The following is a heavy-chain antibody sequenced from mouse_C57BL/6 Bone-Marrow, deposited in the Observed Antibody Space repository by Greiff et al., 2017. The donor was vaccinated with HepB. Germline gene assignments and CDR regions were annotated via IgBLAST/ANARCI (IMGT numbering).Heavy chain of an antibody. CDR3: ARAYDGYLYYYAMDY. J-gene: IGHJ4*01. CDR1: GYSFTGYY. CDR2: INPSTGGT. Sequence: EVKLVESGPELVKPGASVKISCKASGYSFTGYYMNWVKQSPEKSLEWIGEINPSTGGTTYNQKFKAKATLTVDKSSSTAYMQLKSLTSEDSAVYYCARAYDGYLYYYAMDYWGQGTSVTVSS. V-gene: IGHV1-42*01. D-gene: IGHD2-3*01.